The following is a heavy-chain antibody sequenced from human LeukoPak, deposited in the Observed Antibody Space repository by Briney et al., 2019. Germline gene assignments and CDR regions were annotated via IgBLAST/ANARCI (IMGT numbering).Heavy chain of an antibody. Sequence: SETLSLTCDVSGGSCDDYYCSWIRQPPGKGLEWIGEIHPHGIFYYNSSLMSRVTISIDTSKSQFSLRLTSVTAADTAFYYCSRGGGRSKAGDLWGQGSLVTVSS. J-gene: IGHJ5*02. V-gene: IGHV4-34*01. CDR3: SRGGGRSKAGDL. CDR1: GGSCDDYY. CDR2: IHPHGIF.